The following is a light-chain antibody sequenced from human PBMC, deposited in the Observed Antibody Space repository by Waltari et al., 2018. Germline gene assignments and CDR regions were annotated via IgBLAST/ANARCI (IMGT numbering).Light chain of an antibody. CDR2: GTS. CDR1: QSVRSN. CDR3: QQYNNWPVT. Sequence: EKVMTQSPATLSVSPGERATLSCRASQSVRSNLAWYHQKPGQAPRLLIYGTSTRATGIPARFSGSGSGTEFTLTITSLQSEDFAVYYCQQYNNWPVTFGQGTKVEVK. J-gene: IGKJ1*01. V-gene: IGKV3-15*01.